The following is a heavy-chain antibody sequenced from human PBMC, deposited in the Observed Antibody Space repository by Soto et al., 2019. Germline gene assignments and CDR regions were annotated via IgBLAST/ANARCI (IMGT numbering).Heavy chain of an antibody. V-gene: IGHV3-30*18. CDR3: AKPRVRSPIIPVATN. Sequence: GSLRLSCAASGFTFSSYGMHWVRQAPGKGLEWVAVISYDGSNKYYADSVKGRFTISRDNSKNTLYLQMNSLRAEDTAVYYCAKPRVRSPIIPVATNWGQGTLGTVS. D-gene: IGHD5-12*01. CDR1: GFTFSSYG. J-gene: IGHJ4*02. CDR2: ISYDGSNK.